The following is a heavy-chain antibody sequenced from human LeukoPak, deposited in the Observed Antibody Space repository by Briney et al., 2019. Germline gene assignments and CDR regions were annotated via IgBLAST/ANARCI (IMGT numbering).Heavy chain of an antibody. V-gene: IGHV3-48*04. CDR1: GFTFSSYG. Sequence: GGTLRLSCAASGFTFSSYGMSWVRQAPGKGLEWVSYISSSGSTIYYADSVKGRFTISRDNAKNSLYLQMNSLRAEDTAVHYCAELGITMIGGVWGKGTTVTISS. CDR3: AELGITMIGGV. CDR2: ISSSGSTI. D-gene: IGHD3-10*02. J-gene: IGHJ6*04.